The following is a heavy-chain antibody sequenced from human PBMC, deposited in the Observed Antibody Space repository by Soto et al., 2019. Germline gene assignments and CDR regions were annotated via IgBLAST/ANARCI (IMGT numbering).Heavy chain of an antibody. CDR2: INPNSGGT. CDR1: GYTFTGYY. D-gene: IGHD6-13*01. CDR3: ASQLGEGSSWHLWSWFDP. J-gene: IGHJ5*02. Sequence: QVQLVQSGAEVKKPGASVKVYCKASGYTFTGYYMHWVRQAPGQGLERMGWINPNSGGTNYAQKFQGRVTMTRDTSISTASMELSRLRSDDTAVYSCASQLGEGSSWHLWSWFDPWGQGTLVTVSS. V-gene: IGHV1-2*02.